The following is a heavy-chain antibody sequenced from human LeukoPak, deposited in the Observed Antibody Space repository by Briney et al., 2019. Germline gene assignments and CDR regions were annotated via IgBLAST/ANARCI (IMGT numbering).Heavy chain of an antibody. J-gene: IGHJ4*02. D-gene: IGHD2-21*01. Sequence: GGSLRLSCAASGFTFSSYAMHWVRQAPGKGLEWVAVTSYDGSNKYYADSVKGRFTISRDNSKNTLYLQMNSLRAEDTAVYYCARGNTVIDPFDYWGQGTLVTVSS. CDR3: ARGNTVIDPFDY. CDR1: GFTFSSYA. V-gene: IGHV3-30*04. CDR2: TSYDGSNK.